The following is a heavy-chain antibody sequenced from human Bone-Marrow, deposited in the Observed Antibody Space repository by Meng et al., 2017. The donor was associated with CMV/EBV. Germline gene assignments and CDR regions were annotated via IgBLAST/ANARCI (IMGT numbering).Heavy chain of an antibody. J-gene: IGHJ4*02. D-gene: IGHD2-2*01. CDR3: ARDLSRSPLGYCSSTSCYSNDY. V-gene: IGHV1-2*02. CDR2: INPNSGGT. CDR1: GGTFSSYA. Sequence: ASVKVSCKASGGTFSSYAISWVRQAPGQGLEWMGWINPNSGGTNYAQKFQGRVTMTRDTSISTAYMELSRLRSDDTAVYYCARDLSRSPLGYCSSTSCYSNDYWGQGTLVTVPS.